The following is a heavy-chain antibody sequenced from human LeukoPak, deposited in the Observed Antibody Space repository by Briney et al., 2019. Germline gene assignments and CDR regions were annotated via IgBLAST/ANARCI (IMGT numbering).Heavy chain of an antibody. V-gene: IGHV4-39*01. CDR1: GASISSSSFY. Sequence: SETLSLTCTVSGASISSSSFYWGWIRQPPGKGLEWIGSINYRGSTHYNPSLKSRVTISVDPSNNQFSLKLTSMTAADTAVYYCARPPLCRGGTRNDYWGQGTLVTVSS. CDR3: ARPPLCRGGTRNDY. CDR2: INYRGST. D-gene: IGHD2-15*01. J-gene: IGHJ4*02.